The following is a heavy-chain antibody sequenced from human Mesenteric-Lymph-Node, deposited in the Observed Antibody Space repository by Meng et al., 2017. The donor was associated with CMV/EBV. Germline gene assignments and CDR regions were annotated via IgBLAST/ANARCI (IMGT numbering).Heavy chain of an antibody. CDR2: ISGSGATT. V-gene: IGHV3-23*01. Sequence: GESLKISCAASGFTFSTYAMSWVRQVPGKGLEGVSGISGSGATTYYADSVKGRFTISRDNSKNTLYLQMNSLSAEDTALYYCAKVGCSSTTCHIDCWGQGTLVTVSS. D-gene: IGHD2-2*02. CDR3: AKVGCSSTTCHIDC. CDR1: GFTFSTYA. J-gene: IGHJ4*02.